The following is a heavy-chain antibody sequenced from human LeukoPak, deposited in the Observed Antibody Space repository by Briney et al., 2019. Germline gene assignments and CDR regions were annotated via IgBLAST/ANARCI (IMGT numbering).Heavy chain of an antibody. CDR3: GRAFPPLRTSSAGDL. J-gene: IGHJ4*02. V-gene: IGHV3-21*01. D-gene: IGHD3-16*01. Sequence: GGSLRLSCSASGSTFSDYDMNWVRQAPGKGLEWVSSISYLSTHVYYGDSVKGRFSISRDNAKNSLYLQMNSLGAEDTAIYYCGRAFPPLRTSSAGDLWGQGILVTVSS. CDR2: ISYLSTHV. CDR1: GSTFSDYD.